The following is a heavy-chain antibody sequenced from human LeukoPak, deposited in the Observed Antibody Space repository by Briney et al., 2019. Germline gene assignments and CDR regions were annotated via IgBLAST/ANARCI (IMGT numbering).Heavy chain of an antibody. CDR1: GYTFTGYY. J-gene: IGHJ4*02. D-gene: IGHD3-10*01. CDR3: ATPPYGSGSYLDY. V-gene: IGHV1-8*02. Sequence: ASVTVSCKASGYTFTGYYMHWVRQATGQGLEWMGWMNPNSGNTVYAQKFQGRVTMTRNTSISTAYMELSSLRSEDTAVYYCATPPYGSGSYLDYWGQGTLVTVSS. CDR2: MNPNSGNT.